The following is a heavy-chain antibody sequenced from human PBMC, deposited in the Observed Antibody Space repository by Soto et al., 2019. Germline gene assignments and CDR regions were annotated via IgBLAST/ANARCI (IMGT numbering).Heavy chain of an antibody. CDR3: ARESEDLTSNFDY. V-gene: IGHV1-18*01. CDR2: ISAYNGNT. CDR1: GYSFATSG. Sequence: ASVKVSCKASGYSFATSGISWVRQAPGQGLEWMGWISAYNGNTNYEQKPQDRVTMTTDTSTSTAYLEMNSLRAEDTAVYYCARESEDLTSNFDYWGQGTLVTVSS. J-gene: IGHJ4*02.